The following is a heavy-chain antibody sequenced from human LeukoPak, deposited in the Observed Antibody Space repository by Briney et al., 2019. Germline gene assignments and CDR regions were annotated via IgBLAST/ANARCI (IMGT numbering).Heavy chain of an antibody. CDR2: IRYDGSNK. CDR3: AKDQELLLGY. V-gene: IGHV3-30*02. CDR1: GFTFSSYG. J-gene: IGHJ4*02. Sequence: GGSLRLSCAASGFTFSSYGMHWVRQAPGKGLEWVAFIRYDGSNKYYADSVKGRFTISGDNSKNTLYLQMNSLRAEDTAVYYCAKDQELLLGYWGRGTLVTVSS. D-gene: IGHD2-15*01.